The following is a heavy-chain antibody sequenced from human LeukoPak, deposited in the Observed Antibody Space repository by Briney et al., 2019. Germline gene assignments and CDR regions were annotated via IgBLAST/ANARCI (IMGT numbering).Heavy chain of an antibody. CDR1: GFTLSRYG. CDR3: ARDGGFDSRRYYFDF. J-gene: IGHJ4*02. V-gene: IGHV3-66*01. CDR2: IYSGGGT. Sequence: GGSLRLSCAASGFTLSRYGMHWVRQAPGKGLEWVSVIYSGGGTYYADSVKGRFTISRDNSKNTLYLQMNSLRADDTAVYYCARDGGFDSRRYYFDFWGQGTLVTVSS. D-gene: IGHD3-16*01.